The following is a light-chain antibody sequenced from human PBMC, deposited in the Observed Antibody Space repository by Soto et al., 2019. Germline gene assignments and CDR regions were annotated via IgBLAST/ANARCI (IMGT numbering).Light chain of an antibody. V-gene: IGLV1-40*01. Sequence: HYVLTEPPSVSVALGQRVTSSCTGSNSNIGAGYDVHWYQQLPGTAPKLLIYGNSNRPSGVPDRFSGSKSGTSASLTITGLQAEDEADYYCQSYGDSLSGYVFGTGTKVTVL. J-gene: IGLJ1*01. CDR1: NSNIGAGYD. CDR2: GNS. CDR3: QSYGDSLSGYV.